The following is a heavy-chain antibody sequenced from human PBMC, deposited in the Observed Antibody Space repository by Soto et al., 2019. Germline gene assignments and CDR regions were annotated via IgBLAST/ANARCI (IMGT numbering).Heavy chain of an antibody. Sequence: VGSLRLSGAASGFTFSSYAMHWVRQAPGKGLEWVAVISYDGSNKYYADSVKGRFTISRDNSKNTLYLQMNSLRAEDTAVYYCAKGYYVVVPAAIRSTDYYYGMDVWGQGTTVTVSS. CDR2: ISYDGSNK. CDR1: GFTFSSYA. V-gene: IGHV3-30-3*01. J-gene: IGHJ6*02. D-gene: IGHD2-2*02. CDR3: AKGYYVVVPAAIRSTDYYYGMDV.